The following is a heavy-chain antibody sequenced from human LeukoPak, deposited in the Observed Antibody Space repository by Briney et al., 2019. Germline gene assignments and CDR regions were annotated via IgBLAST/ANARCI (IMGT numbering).Heavy chain of an antibody. CDR1: GGSISDYY. CDR3: ATHRGVVVVTVIPAAIASFES. Sequence: SETLSLTCTVSGGSISDYYWGWVRQPPGKGLEWIGYVYYSGRTNYNRSLKSRFTISIDTYNSPFSLKLRSVTAADTAVYYCATHRGVVVVTVIPAAIASFESWGQGTMVTVSS. D-gene: IGHD2-2*01. J-gene: IGHJ3*02. V-gene: IGHV4-59*01. CDR2: VYYSGRT.